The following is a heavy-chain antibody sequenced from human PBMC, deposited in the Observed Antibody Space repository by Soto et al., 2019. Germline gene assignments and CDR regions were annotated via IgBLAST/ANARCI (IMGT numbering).Heavy chain of an antibody. V-gene: IGHV3-21*01. CDR1: EFTSSGYS. CDR3: ARFTHSSTGYTSSSYFDY. CDR2: ISSNSSYI. J-gene: IGHJ4*02. D-gene: IGHD6-13*01. Sequence: EVQLVESGGGLVKPGGPLRLSFAASEFTSSGYSMNWFGQAPGKGLEWVSPISSNSSYIYSAVSVKGRFTISRDNAKNSLYLQMNSLRAEDTAVYFCARFTHSSTGYTSSSYFDYWGQGTLVTVSS.